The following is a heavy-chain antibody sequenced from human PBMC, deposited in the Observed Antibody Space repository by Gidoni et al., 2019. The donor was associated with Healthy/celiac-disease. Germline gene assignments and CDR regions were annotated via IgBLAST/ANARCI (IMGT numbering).Heavy chain of an antibody. CDR1: SDYY. CDR2: ISSSGSTI. CDR3: ARGYVWGSYRYSGHFDY. D-gene: IGHD3-16*02. J-gene: IGHJ4*02. V-gene: IGHV3-11*01. Sequence: SDYYMSWIRQAPGKGLEWVSYISSSGSTIYYADSVKGRFTISRDNAKNSLYLQMNSLRAEDTAVYYCARGYVWGSYRYSGHFDYWGQGTLVTVSS.